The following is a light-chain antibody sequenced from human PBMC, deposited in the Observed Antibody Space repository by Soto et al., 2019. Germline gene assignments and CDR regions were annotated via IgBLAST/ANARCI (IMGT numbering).Light chain of an antibody. CDR3: MQALQIPPMFT. J-gene: IGKJ3*01. V-gene: IGKV2-28*01. CDR1: QSLLNSKGYNY. Sequence: EIVMTQSPLSLSVTPGEPASISCRSSQSLLNSKGYNYLDWYLQKPGQSPQLLIYLGSNRASGVPDRLSGSGSGTDFTLKISRVEAEDVGVYYCMQALQIPPMFTFGPGTKVDL. CDR2: LGS.